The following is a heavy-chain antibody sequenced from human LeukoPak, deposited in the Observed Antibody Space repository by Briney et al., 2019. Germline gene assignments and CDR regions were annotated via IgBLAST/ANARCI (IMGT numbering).Heavy chain of an antibody. CDR2: TRNKEKGYST. D-gene: IGHD4-11*01. V-gene: IGHV3-72*01. J-gene: IGHJ3*02. Sequence: PGGSLRLSCAASGLTSSDHYMDWVHQAPRKGLEWVGRTRNKEKGYSTEHAASAKGRFTISSDESKNTAYLHMNNLQIEDTAVYYCARTARDADYPYDPFDIWGQGTMVTV. CDR3: ARTARDADYPYDPFDI. CDR1: GLTSSDHY.